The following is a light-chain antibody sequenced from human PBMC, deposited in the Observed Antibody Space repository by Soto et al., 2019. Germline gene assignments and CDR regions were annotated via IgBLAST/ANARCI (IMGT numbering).Light chain of an antibody. CDR2: AAS. CDR3: EQSYSSLSLT. J-gene: IGKJ5*01. V-gene: IGKV1-39*01. CDR1: ESIARH. Sequence: DIQMTQSPSSLSASVGDRVTITCRASESIARHLNWYQQKPGKAPKLLIYAASSLQNGVPSRFRGGGSGTDITLAISNLQPEEFAAYYCEQSYSSLSLTCGQGTRLRIK.